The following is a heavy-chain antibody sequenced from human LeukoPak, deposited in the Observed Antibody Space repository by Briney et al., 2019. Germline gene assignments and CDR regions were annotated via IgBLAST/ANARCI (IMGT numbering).Heavy chain of an antibody. CDR1: GFTFSSNT. D-gene: IGHD2-8*01. Sequence: GGSLRLSCAASGFTFSSNTMNWVRQAPGKGLEWVSSISSSSSYIYHADSVKGRFTISRDNAKKSLYLQMNSRRAEDTAVYYCARGSRDCANGVCYAFDIWGQGTVVTVSS. CDR2: ISSSSSYI. V-gene: IGHV3-21*01. J-gene: IGHJ3*02. CDR3: ARGSRDCANGVCYAFDI.